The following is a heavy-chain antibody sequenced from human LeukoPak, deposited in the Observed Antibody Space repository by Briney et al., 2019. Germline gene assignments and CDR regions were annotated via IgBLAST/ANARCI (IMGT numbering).Heavy chain of an antibody. Sequence: ASETLSLTCTVSGGSISSGSYYWSWIRQPAGKGLEWIGRIYTSGSTNYNPSLKSRVTISVDTSKNQFSLKLSSVTAADTAVYYCAREVCSSTSCYTYYYYYMDVWGKGTTVTVSS. V-gene: IGHV4-61*02. CDR1: GGSISSGSYY. CDR2: IYTSGST. CDR3: AREVCSSTSCYTYYYYYMDV. J-gene: IGHJ6*03. D-gene: IGHD2-2*02.